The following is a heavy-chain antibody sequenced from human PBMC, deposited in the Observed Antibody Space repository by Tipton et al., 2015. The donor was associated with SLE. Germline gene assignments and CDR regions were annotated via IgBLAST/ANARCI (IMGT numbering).Heavy chain of an antibody. Sequence: VSGGSISSSSYYWGWIRQPPGKGLEWIGSIYYSGSTYYNPSLKSRVTISVDTSKNQFSLKLSSVTAADTAVYYCARLAAAATDYFDYWGQGTLVTVSS. D-gene: IGHD6-13*01. CDR2: IYYSGST. CDR3: ARLAAAATDYFDY. V-gene: IGHV4-39*07. CDR1: GGSISSSSYY. J-gene: IGHJ4*02.